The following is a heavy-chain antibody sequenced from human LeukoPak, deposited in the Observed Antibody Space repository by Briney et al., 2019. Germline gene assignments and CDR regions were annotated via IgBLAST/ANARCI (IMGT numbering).Heavy chain of an antibody. CDR1: GYTFTSYG. CDR2: ISAYNGNT. J-gene: IGHJ6*02. CDR3: ARDRYEWKLAGSGMEV. Sequence: GASVKVSCKASGYTFTSYGINWVRQAPGQGLEWMGCISAYNGNTNYAQKLQGRVTMTTDTSTNTAYMELRSLRSDDTAVYYCARDRYEWKLAGSGMEVWGQGTTVTVSS. D-gene: IGHD1-26*01. V-gene: IGHV1-18*01.